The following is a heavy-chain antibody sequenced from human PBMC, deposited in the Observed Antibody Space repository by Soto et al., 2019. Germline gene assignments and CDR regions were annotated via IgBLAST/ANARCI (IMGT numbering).Heavy chain of an antibody. V-gene: IGHV3-30-3*01. CDR2: ISYDGSNK. J-gene: IGHJ4*02. D-gene: IGHD6-19*01. Sequence: VGSLRLSCASSVCTFSSYAMHCVREAPGKGLEWVAVISYDGSNKYYADSVKGRFTTSRDNSKNTLYLQMNSLRAEDTAVYYCARVSIEVADFQYWGQGTPVNVS. CDR1: VCTFSSYA. CDR3: ARVSIEVADFQY.